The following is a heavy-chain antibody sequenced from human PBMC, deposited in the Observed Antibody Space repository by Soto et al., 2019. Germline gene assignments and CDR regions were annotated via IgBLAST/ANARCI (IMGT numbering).Heavy chain of an antibody. CDR3: ARTTGSSWLEYFQH. J-gene: IGHJ1*01. D-gene: IGHD6-13*01. V-gene: IGHV3-33*01. CDR1: GFTFSSYG. CDR2: IWYDGSNK. Sequence: GGSLRLSCAASGFTFSSYGMHWVRQAPGKGLEWVAVIWYDGSNKYYADSVKGRFTISRDNSKNTLYLQMNSLRAEDTAVYYCARTTGSSWLEYFQHWGQGTLVTVSS.